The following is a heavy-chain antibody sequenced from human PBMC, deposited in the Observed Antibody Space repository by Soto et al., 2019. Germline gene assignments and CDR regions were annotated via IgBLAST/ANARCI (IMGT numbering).Heavy chain of an antibody. D-gene: IGHD3-22*01. CDR1: GGTFSSYA. Sequence: QVQLVQSGAEVKKPGSSVKVSCKASGGTFSSYAISWVRQAPGQGLEWMGGIIPIFGTANYAQKSQGRVTITADESTSTAYMELSSLRSEDTAVYYCARDSGDSSGYYYYYYYGMDVWGQGTTVTVSS. CDR2: IIPIFGTA. J-gene: IGHJ6*02. V-gene: IGHV1-69*12. CDR3: ARDSGDSSGYYYYYYYGMDV.